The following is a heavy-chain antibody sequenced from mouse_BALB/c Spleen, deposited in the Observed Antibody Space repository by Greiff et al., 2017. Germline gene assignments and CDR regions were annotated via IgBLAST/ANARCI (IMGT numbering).Heavy chain of an antibody. D-gene: IGHD1-1*01. Sequence: QVQLKESGAELAKPGASVKMSCKASGYTFTSYWMHWVKQRPGQGLEWIGYINPSTGYTEYNQKFKDKATLTADKSSSTAYMQLSSLTSEDSAVYYCARSLLLRQWGYWGQGTTLTVSS. CDR3: ARSLLLRQWGY. V-gene: IGHV1-7*01. J-gene: IGHJ2*01. CDR2: INPSTGYT. CDR1: GYTFTSYW.